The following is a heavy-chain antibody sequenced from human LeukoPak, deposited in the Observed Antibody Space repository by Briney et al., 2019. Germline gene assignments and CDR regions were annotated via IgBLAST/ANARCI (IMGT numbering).Heavy chain of an antibody. CDR3: ARHVIDGYNYGYTEY. CDR1: EYSFTSHW. D-gene: IGHD5-24*01. V-gene: IGHV5-51*01. Sequence: GESLKISCTGSEYSFTSHWIGWVRQMPGKGLEWMGIIYPGDSETRYSPSFQGQVTISADKSITTAYLQWSSLKASDTAMYYCARHVIDGYNYGYTEYWGQGTLVTVSS. J-gene: IGHJ4*02. CDR2: IYPGDSET.